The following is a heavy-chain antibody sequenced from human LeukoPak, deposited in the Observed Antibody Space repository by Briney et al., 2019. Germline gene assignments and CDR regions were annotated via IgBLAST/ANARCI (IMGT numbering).Heavy chain of an antibody. V-gene: IGHV1-46*01. J-gene: IGHJ6*02. D-gene: IGHD2-15*01. CDR1: GYTFTSYY. CDR3: ASPYCSGGSCYLHYYYYGMDV. CDR2: INPSGGST. Sequence: ASVKVSCKASGYTFTSYYMHWVRQAPGQGLEWMGIINPSGGSTSYAQKFQGRVTMTRDTSTSTVYMELSSLRSEDTAVYYCASPYCSGGSCYLHYYYYGMDVWGQGTTVTVSS.